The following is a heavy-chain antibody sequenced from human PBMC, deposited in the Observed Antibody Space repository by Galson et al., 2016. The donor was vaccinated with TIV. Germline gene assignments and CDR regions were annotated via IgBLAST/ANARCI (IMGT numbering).Heavy chain of an antibody. D-gene: IGHD3-3*01. CDR3: ARQGRETIFGVVKGAYFQH. V-gene: IGHV4-38-2*01. CDR1: DYSISSGYY. J-gene: IGHJ6*04. Sequence: SETLSLTCAVSDYSISSGYYWVWIRQPPGKGLEWIGTIYHSGSTNYNPSLKSRVAISVDTSKNQFSLRLTSVTAADTAVYYCARQGRETIFGVVKGAYFQHWGKGTTVTVSS. CDR2: IYHSGST.